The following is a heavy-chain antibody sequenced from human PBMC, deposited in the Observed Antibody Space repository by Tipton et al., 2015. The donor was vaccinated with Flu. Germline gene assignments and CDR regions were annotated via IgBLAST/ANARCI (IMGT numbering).Heavy chain of an antibody. V-gene: IGHV4-61*02. D-gene: IGHD6-19*01. CDR1: GASISSAAYY. Sequence: TLTLTCTVSGASISSAAYYWSWIRQPAGKGLEWIGRIYTSGSTNYNPSLKSRVSISLDTSKKQFSLKLTSVTAADTAVYYCARGPEQWLVNPHYFDYWGQGTLVTVSS. J-gene: IGHJ4*02. CDR3: ARGPEQWLVNPHYFDY. CDR2: IYTSGST.